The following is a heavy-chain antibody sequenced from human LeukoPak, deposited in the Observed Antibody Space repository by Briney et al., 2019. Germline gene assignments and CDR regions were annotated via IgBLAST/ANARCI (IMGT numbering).Heavy chain of an antibody. Sequence: SETLSLTCTVSGYSISSGYYWGWIRQPPGKGLEWIGSIYHSGSTYYNPSLKSRVTISVDTSKNQFSLKLSSVTAADTAVYYCARGILTGYYGYWGQGTLVTVSS. CDR3: ARGILTGYYGY. CDR1: GYSISSGYY. CDR2: IYHSGST. D-gene: IGHD3-9*01. J-gene: IGHJ4*02. V-gene: IGHV4-38-2*02.